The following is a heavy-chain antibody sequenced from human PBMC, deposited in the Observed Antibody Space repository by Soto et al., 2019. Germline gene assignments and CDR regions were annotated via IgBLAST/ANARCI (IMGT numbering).Heavy chain of an antibody. CDR1: GYTFIFYA. J-gene: IGHJ5*02. D-gene: IGHD3-10*01. CDR3: ARTLAIGETLGDWFDP. CDR2: INAGNGDT. V-gene: IGHV1-3*01. Sequence: QVQLVQSGAEVKKPGASVMVSCKASGYTFIFYAIHWVRQAPGQRLEWMGWINAGNGDTKYSQKFQGRITITRDTSASTVYMELSSLRSEDTAVYYCARTLAIGETLGDWFDPWGQGTLVTVSS.